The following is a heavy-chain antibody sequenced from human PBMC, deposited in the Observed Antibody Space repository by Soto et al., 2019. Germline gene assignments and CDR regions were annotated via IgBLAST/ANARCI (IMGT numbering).Heavy chain of an antibody. J-gene: IGHJ3*01. CDR1: GGSISSGGYY. Sequence: SETLSLTCTVSGGSISSGGYYWTWIRQHPGKGLEWIGYSHSSGSTNYNPSLKSRVTISVDTSKNQFSLKLSSVTAADTAVYYCARPRRGAGPLRALDLLGQGTMITVS. V-gene: IGHV4-31*03. D-gene: IGHD1-26*01. CDR2: SHSSGST. CDR3: ARPRRGAGPLRALDL.